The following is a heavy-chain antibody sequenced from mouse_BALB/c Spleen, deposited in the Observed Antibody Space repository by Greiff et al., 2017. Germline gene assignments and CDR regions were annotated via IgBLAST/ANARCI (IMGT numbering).Heavy chain of an antibody. V-gene: IGHV1-9*01. CDR1: GYTFSSYW. Sequence: VKLVESGAELMKPGASVKISCKATGYTFSSYWIEWVKQRPGHGLEWIGEILPGSGSTNYNEKFKGKATFTADTSSNTAYMQRSSLTSEDSAVYYCARSYRYDGYAMDYWGQGTSVTVSS. D-gene: IGHD2-14*01. CDR2: ILPGSGST. J-gene: IGHJ4*01. CDR3: ARSYRYDGYAMDY.